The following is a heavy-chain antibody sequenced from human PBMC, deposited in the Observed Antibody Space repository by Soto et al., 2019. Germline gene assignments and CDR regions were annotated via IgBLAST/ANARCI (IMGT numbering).Heavy chain of an antibody. CDR3: ARVWTTVTNWFDP. J-gene: IGHJ5*02. V-gene: IGHV4-4*02. CDR1: GGSIISSNW. D-gene: IGHD4-17*01. CDR2: IYHSGST. Sequence: SETLSLTCAVSGGSIISSNWRSLVRQPPGKGLEWIGEIYHSGSTNYNPSLKSRVTISVDKSKNQFSLKLSSVTAADTAVYYCARVWTTVTNWFDPWGQGTLVTVS.